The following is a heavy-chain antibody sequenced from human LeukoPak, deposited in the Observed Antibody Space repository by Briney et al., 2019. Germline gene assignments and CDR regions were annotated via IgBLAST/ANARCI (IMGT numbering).Heavy chain of an antibody. J-gene: IGHJ4*02. V-gene: IGHV3-30*04. CDR3: ARDRSWQGSGFDY. Sequence: GGSLRLSCAASGFTFSSYAMHWVRQAPGKGLEWVAVISYDGSNKKYADSVKGRFTISRDNSKDTLYLQMNSLRAEDTAVYYCARDRSWQGSGFDYWGQGTLVTVSS. D-gene: IGHD3-10*01. CDR2: ISYDGSNK. CDR1: GFTFSSYA.